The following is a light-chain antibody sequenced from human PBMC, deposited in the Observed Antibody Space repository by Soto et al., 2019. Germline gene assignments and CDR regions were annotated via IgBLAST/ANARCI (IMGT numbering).Light chain of an antibody. Sequence: QSALTQPPSVSGCPGQSVSISSSGTNFGVGLYDRVAWYRQVPATAHKLFIYEVSHRTFEVPDHVSGSKSANAASLTISRLPPDCEAGYFCSLYTNPNTWVVGGGTQLTVL. CDR2: EVS. J-gene: IGLJ3*02. CDR1: NFGVGLYDR. CDR3: SLYTNPNTWV. V-gene: IGLV2-18*01.